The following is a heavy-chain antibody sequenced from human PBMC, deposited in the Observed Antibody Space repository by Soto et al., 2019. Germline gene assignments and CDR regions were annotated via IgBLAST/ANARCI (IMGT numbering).Heavy chain of an antibody. CDR1: TLTFSHAC. V-gene: IGHV3-15*01. Sequence: EVQLVESGGGLVKPGGSLRLSCAASTLTFSHACMSWVRQAPGKGLEWVAHIKSKIDGGTTDYAAPVKGRLTISRDDSKNTLYLQMNSLKTDNTALYYCTSLYDIRVNGMDVWGHGTTVTVSS. D-gene: IGHD3-9*01. CDR3: TSLYDIRVNGMDV. J-gene: IGHJ6*02. CDR2: IKSKIDGGTT.